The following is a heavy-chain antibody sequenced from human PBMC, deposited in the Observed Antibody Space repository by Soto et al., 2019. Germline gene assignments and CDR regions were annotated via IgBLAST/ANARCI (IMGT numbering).Heavy chain of an antibody. V-gene: IGHV4-31*03. J-gene: IGHJ6*02. CDR1: GGSISSGGYY. D-gene: IGHD2-21*02. CDR2: IYYSGST. Sequence: SETLSLTCTVSGGSISSGGYYWSWIRQHPGKGLEWIGYIYYSGSTYYNPSLKSRVTISVDTSKNQFSLKLSSVTAADTAVYYCARDIVVVTAPQTYYYYGMDVWGQGTTVTVS. CDR3: ARDIVVVTAPQTYYYYGMDV.